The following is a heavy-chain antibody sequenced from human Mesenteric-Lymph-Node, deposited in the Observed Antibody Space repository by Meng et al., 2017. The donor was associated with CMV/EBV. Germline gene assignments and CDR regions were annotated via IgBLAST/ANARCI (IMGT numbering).Heavy chain of an antibody. J-gene: IGHJ4*02. CDR3: ARLWSSGWYSRFDY. CDR2: IYHSGST. D-gene: IGHD6-19*01. Sequence: GSLRLSCTVSGYSISSGYYWGWIRQPPGKGLEWTGSIYHSGSTYYNPSLKSRVTISVDTSKNQFSLELSSVTAADTAVYYCARLWSSGWYSRFDYWGQGTLVTVSS. V-gene: IGHV4-38-2*02. CDR1: GYSISSGYY.